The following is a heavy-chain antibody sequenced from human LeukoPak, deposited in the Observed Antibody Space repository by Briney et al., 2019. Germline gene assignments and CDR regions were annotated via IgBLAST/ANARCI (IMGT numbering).Heavy chain of an antibody. CDR1: GASISSYY. D-gene: IGHD3-22*01. J-gene: IGHJ4*02. Sequence: PWETLSLTCTVSGASISSYYWSWIRLPPGKGLEWIGDIYYSGSIKYNPSLKSRVTMSVDTSKNQFSLKLSSVTAADTAIYYCARENPSGYYNRPIDYWGQGTLVTVSS. CDR3: ARENPSGYYNRPIDY. CDR2: IYYSGSI. V-gene: IGHV4-59*01.